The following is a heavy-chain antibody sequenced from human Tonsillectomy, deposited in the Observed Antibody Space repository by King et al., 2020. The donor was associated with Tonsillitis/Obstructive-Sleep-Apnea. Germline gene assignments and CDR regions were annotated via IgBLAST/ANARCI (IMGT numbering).Heavy chain of an antibody. Sequence: QLQESGPGLVKPSETLSLTCTVSGGSISSYYWSWIRQPPGKGLEWIGYIYYSGSTNYNPSLKSRVTISVDTSKNQFSLKLSSVTAADTAVYYCARQDYDFWSGYWAHNWFAPWGQGTLVTVSS. CDR1: GGSISSYY. CDR3: ARQDYDFWSGYWAHNWFAP. CDR2: IYYSGST. J-gene: IGHJ5*02. D-gene: IGHD3-3*01. V-gene: IGHV4-59*08.